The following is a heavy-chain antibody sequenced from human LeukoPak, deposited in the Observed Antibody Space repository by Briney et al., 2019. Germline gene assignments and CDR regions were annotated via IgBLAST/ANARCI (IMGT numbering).Heavy chain of an antibody. Sequence: QPGGSPRLSCAASGFTFSSYAMHWVRQAPGKGLEWVAVISYDGSNKYYADSVKGRFTISRDNSKNTLYLQMNSLRAEDTAVYYCAREMGNYYDSSGYHGYWGQGTLVTVSS. CDR1: GFTFSSYA. CDR3: AREMGNYYDSSGYHGY. V-gene: IGHV3-30-3*01. J-gene: IGHJ4*02. D-gene: IGHD3-22*01. CDR2: ISYDGSNK.